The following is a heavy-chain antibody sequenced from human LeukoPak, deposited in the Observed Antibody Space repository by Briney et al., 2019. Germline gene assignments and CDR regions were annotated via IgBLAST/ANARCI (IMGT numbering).Heavy chain of an antibody. CDR3: TTDHNLVYYYYYMDV. CDR1: GFTFSNAW. D-gene: IGHD6-6*01. Sequence: GGSLSLSCAASGFTFSNAWMSWVRQAPGKGLEWVGRIKSKTDGGTTDYAAPVKGRFTISRDDSKNTLYLQMNSLKTEDTAVYYCTTDHNLVYYYYYMDVWGKGTTVTVSS. V-gene: IGHV3-15*01. CDR2: IKSKTDGGTT. J-gene: IGHJ6*03.